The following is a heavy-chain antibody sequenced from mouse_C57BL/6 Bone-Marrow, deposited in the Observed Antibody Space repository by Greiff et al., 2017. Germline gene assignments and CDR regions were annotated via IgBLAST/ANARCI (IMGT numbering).Heavy chain of an antibody. CDR1: GYAFTNYL. CDR2: INPGSGGT. Sequence: QVQLKESGAELVRPGTSVKVSCKASGYAFTNYLIEWVKQRPGQGLEWIGVINPGSGGTNYNEKFKGKATLTADKSSSTAYMQLSSLTSEDSAVYFCAREEGDYCDYWGQGTTLTVSS. V-gene: IGHV1-54*01. CDR3: AREEGDYCDY. J-gene: IGHJ2*01.